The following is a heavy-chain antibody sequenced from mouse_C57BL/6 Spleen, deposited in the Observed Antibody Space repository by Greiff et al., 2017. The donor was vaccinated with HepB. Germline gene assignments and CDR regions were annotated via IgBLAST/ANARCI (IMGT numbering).Heavy chain of an antibody. CDR1: GYTFTDYY. J-gene: IGHJ4*01. CDR2: IGLGSGST. V-gene: IGHV1-77*01. CDR3: ARGYYGDYAMDY. D-gene: IGHD1-2*01. Sequence: VQLQESGAELVKPGASVKISCKASGYTFTDYYINWVKQRPGQGLEWIGKIGLGSGSTYYNEKFKGKSTLTADKSSSTAYMQLSSLTSEDSAVYFCARGYYGDYAMDYWGQGTSVTVSS.